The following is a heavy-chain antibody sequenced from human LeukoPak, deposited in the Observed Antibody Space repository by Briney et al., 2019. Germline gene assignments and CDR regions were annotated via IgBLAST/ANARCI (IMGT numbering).Heavy chain of an antibody. CDR3: ARRYGRSGSYYKRNWWFDP. D-gene: IGHD3-10*01. Sequence: SETLSLTCAVYGGSFSGYYWSWIRQPPGKGLEWIGEINHSGGTNYNPSLKSRVTISVDTSKNQFSLKLSSVTAADTAVYYCARRYGRSGSYYKRNWWFDPWGQGTLVTVSS. CDR2: INHSGGT. J-gene: IGHJ5*02. CDR1: GGSFSGYY. V-gene: IGHV4-34*01.